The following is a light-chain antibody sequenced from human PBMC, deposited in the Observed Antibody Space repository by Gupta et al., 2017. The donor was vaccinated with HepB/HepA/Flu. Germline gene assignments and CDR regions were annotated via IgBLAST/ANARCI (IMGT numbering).Light chain of an antibody. Sequence: EIVLTQTPGPLSLSPGVRATLSCSASQSVSSSYLAWYQQKPGQAPRLLIYVASSRATGIPDRFSGSGSGTDFTLTISRLEPEDFAVYYCQQYGSSPRTFGQGTKLEIK. CDR3: QQYGSSPRT. V-gene: IGKV3-20*01. CDR2: VAS. J-gene: IGKJ2*01. CDR1: QSVSSSY.